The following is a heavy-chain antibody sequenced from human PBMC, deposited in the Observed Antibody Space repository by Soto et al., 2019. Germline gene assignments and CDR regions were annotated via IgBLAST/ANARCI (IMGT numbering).Heavy chain of an antibody. D-gene: IGHD6-13*01. CDR1: GGTFSSHA. CDR2: IIPIFGTA. V-gene: IGHV1-69*01. J-gene: IGHJ6*02. Sequence: VKVPCTASGGTFSSHAISWVRHAPGQGLEWMGVIIPIFGTANYAQKFQGRVTITADESTSTAYMELSSLRSEDTAVYYCARGRIAAAGRAASYYYGMDVWGQGTTVTVS. CDR3: ARGRIAAAGRAASYYYGMDV.